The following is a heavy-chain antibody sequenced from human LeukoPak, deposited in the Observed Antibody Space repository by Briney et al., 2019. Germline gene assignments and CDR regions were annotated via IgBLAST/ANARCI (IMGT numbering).Heavy chain of an antibody. CDR2: ISSSSSYI. CDR3: ARVPRSSSSSEFDP. Sequence: GGSLRLSCAASGFTFSSYSMNWVRQAPGKGLEWVSSISSSSSYIYYADSVKGRFTISRDNSKDTLYLEMNSLRGEDTAVYYCARVPRSSSSSEFDPWGQGTLVTVSS. CDR1: GFTFSSYS. V-gene: IGHV3-21*04. D-gene: IGHD6-6*01. J-gene: IGHJ5*02.